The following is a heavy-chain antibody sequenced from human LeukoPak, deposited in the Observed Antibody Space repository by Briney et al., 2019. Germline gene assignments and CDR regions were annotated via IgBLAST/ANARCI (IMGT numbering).Heavy chain of an antibody. V-gene: IGHV3-20*04. J-gene: IGHJ6*03. D-gene: IGHD6-19*01. CDR2: INWNGGST. CDR1: GFTFDDYG. CDR3: AIAPLSSGLNYYYYYMDV. Sequence: PGGSLRLSCAASGFTFDDYGMSWVRQAPGKGLEWVSGINWNGGSTGYADSVKGRFTISRDNAKNSLYLQMNSLRAEDTALYYCAIAPLSSGLNYYYYYMDVWGKGTTVTISS.